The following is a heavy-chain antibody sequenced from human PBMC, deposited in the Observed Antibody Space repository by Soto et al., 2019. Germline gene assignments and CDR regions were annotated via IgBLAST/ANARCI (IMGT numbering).Heavy chain of an antibody. Sequence: GGSLRLSCAASGFTFSRQWMHWVRQAPGKGLEWVSAISGSGGSTYYADSVKGRFTISRDNSKNTLYLQMNSLRAEDTAVYYCAKGHSSSWYVYFDYWGQGTLVTVSS. CDR3: AKGHSSSWYVYFDY. V-gene: IGHV3-23*01. CDR2: ISGSGGST. J-gene: IGHJ4*02. D-gene: IGHD6-13*01. CDR1: GFTFSRQW.